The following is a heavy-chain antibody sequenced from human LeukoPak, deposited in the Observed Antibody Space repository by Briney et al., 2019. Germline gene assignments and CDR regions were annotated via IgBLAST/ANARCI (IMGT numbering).Heavy chain of an antibody. D-gene: IGHD6-6*01. J-gene: IGHJ4*02. CDR1: GGSISSNDYY. CDR2: IYYSGST. CDR3: ARHRGSSSLFDY. Sequence: SETLSLTCTVSGGSISSNDYYWDWIRQPPGMGLEYIGSIYYSGSTYYNPSLKSRVTISVDTSKNQFSLKLSSVTAADTAVYYCARHRGSSSLFDYWGQGILVTVSS. V-gene: IGHV4-39*01.